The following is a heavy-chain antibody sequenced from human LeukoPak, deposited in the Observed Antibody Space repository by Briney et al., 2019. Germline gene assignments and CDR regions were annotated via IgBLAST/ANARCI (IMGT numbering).Heavy chain of an antibody. CDR2: IHHTGST. J-gene: IGHJ4*02. D-gene: IGHD3-3*01. Sequence: PSETLSLTCTVSGYSLSRGYYWGWIRQSPGTGLEWIGNIHHTGSTSYNPSLESRVTISLDMSKNQFSIRLRSVIAADTAVYYCVREGPIRFLEQIDYWGQGTLVTVSS. CDR3: VREGPIRFLEQIDY. CDR1: GYSLSRGYY. V-gene: IGHV4-38-2*02.